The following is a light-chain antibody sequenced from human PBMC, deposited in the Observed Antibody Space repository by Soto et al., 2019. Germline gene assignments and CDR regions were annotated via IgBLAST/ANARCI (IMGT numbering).Light chain of an antibody. Sequence: MVLTQSPASLSLSPGERATLSCGASHTNASVYLALYQHKPGLAPRLLIYDTSIRATGIPDRFTGSGYGTDFTLTISRLEPEDFAVYYCKQYDTSLTFGGGTKVEIK. J-gene: IGKJ4*01. CDR2: DTS. CDR1: HTNASVY. CDR3: KQYDTSLT. V-gene: IGKV3D-20*01.